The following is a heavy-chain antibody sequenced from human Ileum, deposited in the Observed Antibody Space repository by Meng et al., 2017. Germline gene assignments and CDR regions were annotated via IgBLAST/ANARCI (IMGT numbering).Heavy chain of an antibody. CDR1: CASFTGYS. J-gene: IGHJ4*02. CDR2: VNHDGGT. D-gene: IGHD3-10*01. CDR3: AREGSWFGADY. Sequence: QVQLQPGGAGLVKHSETLSLTFTVECASFTGYSWTWIRQAPGKGLEWIGEVNHDGGTNYSPSLKSRVIISIDTSKNQFSLKLTAVTATDAAVYYCAREGSWFGADYWGQGTLVTVSS. V-gene: IGHV4-34*02.